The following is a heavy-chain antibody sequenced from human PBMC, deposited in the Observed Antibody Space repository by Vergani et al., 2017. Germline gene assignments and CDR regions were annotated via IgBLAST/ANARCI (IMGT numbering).Heavy chain of an antibody. CDR3: ARGVGYCSSTSIYTLDY. D-gene: IGHD2-2*02. J-gene: IGHJ4*02. CDR1: VGSISSYY. CDR2: IYYSGST. Sequence: QVQLQESVPGLVKPSETLSLTCTVSVGSISSYYWSWIRQPPGKGLEWIGDIYYSGSTNYNPSLKSRVSISVDTSKRQFSLKLSCVTAADTAVSYCARGVGYCSSTSIYTLDYWGEGTLATVSS. V-gene: IGHV4-59*01.